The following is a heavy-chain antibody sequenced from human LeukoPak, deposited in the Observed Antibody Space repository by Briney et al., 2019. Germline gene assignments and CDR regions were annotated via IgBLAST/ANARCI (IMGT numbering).Heavy chain of an antibody. V-gene: IGHV3-7*01. D-gene: IGHD3-3*01. Sequence: PGGSLRLSCAASGFTFSSYWMSWVRQAPGKGLEWVANIKQDGSEKYYVDSVKGRFTISRDNAKNLLYLQMNSLRAEDTAVYYCAREDHLGVVSYWGQGTLVTVSS. J-gene: IGHJ4*02. CDR3: AREDHLGVVSY. CDR2: IKQDGSEK. CDR1: GFTFSSYW.